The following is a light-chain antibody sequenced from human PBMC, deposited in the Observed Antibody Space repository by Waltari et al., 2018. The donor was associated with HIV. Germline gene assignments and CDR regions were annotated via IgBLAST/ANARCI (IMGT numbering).Light chain of an antibody. V-gene: IGLV8-61*01. CDR2: STN. CDR1: SGSVSTRYY. J-gene: IGLJ3*02. CDR3: VLYMGGGIWV. Sequence: TVVTQEPSFSVSPGGTVTLTCGLSSGSVSTRYYPSWYQQTPGQAPRTLIYSTNTRSSGVPDRFSGSILGNKAALTITGAQADDESDYYCVLYMGGGIWVFGGGTKVTVL.